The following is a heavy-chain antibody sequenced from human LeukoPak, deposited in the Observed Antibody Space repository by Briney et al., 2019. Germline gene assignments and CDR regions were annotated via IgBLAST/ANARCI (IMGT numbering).Heavy chain of an antibody. CDR2: ISGSAATT. Sequence: GGSLRLSCAASGFTFSTYGMTWVRQAPGKGLEWVSAISGSAATTFYADSVKGRFTISRDNSKNALYLQMNSLRAEDTAVYYCAELGITMIGGVWGKGTTVTISS. D-gene: IGHD3-10*02. J-gene: IGHJ6*04. CDR3: AELGITMIGGV. V-gene: IGHV3-23*01. CDR1: GFTFSTYG.